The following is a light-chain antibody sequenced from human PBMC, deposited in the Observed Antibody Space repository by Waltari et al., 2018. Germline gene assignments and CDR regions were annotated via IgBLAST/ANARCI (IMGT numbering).Light chain of an antibody. CDR3: QQYDISPLT. CDR2: GAS. CDR1: QTVRTTY. J-gene: IGKJ4*01. V-gene: IGKV3-20*01. Sequence: EIVLTQSPGTLSLSPGGRATLSCRASQTVRTTYLAWYQQKPGQAPTLVIYGASSRAAGIPDRFSGSGSGTDFSLTISSLEPEDFAVYYCQQYDISPLTFGGGTKVEIK.